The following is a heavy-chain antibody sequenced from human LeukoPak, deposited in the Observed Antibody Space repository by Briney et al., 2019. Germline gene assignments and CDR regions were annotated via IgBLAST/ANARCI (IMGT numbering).Heavy chain of an antibody. CDR1: GGTFSSYA. CDR3: ARDPGVGGATAFDI. D-gene: IGHD1-26*01. Sequence: ASVKVSCKASGGTFSSYAISWVRQAPGQGLEWMGWMNPNSGNTGYAQKFQGRVTITRDTSTSTVYMELSSLRSEDTAVYYCARDPGVGGATAFDIWGQGTMVTVSS. J-gene: IGHJ3*02. V-gene: IGHV1-8*03. CDR2: MNPNSGNT.